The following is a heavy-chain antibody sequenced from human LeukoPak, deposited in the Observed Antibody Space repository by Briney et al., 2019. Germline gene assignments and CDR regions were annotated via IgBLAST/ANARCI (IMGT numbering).Heavy chain of an antibody. J-gene: IGHJ4*02. V-gene: IGHV4-59*08. D-gene: IGHD3-22*01. Sequence: SETLSLTCTVSGGSISGYYWSWIRQPPGKGLEWSGYIYYTGNTKYNPSLKSRVTISVDTSKNQFSLKLSSVTAADTAVYYCARHEIRDRSGYYYLDYWGQGTLVTVSS. CDR3: ARHEIRDRSGYYYLDY. CDR1: GGSISGYY. CDR2: IYYTGNT.